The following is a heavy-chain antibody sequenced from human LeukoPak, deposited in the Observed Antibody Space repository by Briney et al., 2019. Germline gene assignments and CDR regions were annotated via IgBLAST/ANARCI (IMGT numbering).Heavy chain of an antibody. V-gene: IGHV1-2*02. CDR1: GYTLTGYY. J-gene: IGHJ4*02. CDR3: LFPYGAVRG. CDR2: INPNSGGT. Sequence: ASVKVSCKASGYTLTGYYMHWVRQAPGQGLEWMGWINPNSGGTDYAQRFQGRVTMTRDTSISTVYMELSRLRSDDTAVYYCLFPYGAVRGWGQGTLLTVSS. D-gene: IGHD4/OR15-4a*01.